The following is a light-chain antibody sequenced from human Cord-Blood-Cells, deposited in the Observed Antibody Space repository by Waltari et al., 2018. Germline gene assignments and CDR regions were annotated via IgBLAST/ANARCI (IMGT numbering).Light chain of an antibody. CDR2: DAS. J-gene: IGKJ4*01. Sequence: EIVLTQSPAPLSLSPGERATLSCRARQSVSSYLAWYQQKPGQAPRLLIYDASNRATGIPARFSGSWSGTDFTLTISSLEPEDFAVYYCQQRSNWPLTFGGGTKVEIK. V-gene: IGKV3-11*01. CDR1: QSVSSY. CDR3: QQRSNWPLT.